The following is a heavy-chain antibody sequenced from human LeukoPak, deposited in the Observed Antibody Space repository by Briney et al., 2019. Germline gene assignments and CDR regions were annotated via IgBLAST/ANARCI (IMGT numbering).Heavy chain of an antibody. CDR1: GGSISSYY. V-gene: IGHV4-4*07. CDR3: ARIKNMVRGDYRLDY. CDR2: IYTSGST. Sequence: SETLSLTCTVSGGSISSYYWSWIRQPAGKGLEWIGRIYTSGSTNYNPSLKSRVTMSVDTSKNQFSLKLSSVTAADTAVYYCARIKNMVRGDYRLDYWGQGTLVTVSS. J-gene: IGHJ4*02. D-gene: IGHD3-10*01.